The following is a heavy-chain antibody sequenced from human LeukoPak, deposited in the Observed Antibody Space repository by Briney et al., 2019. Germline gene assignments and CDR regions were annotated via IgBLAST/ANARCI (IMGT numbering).Heavy chain of an antibody. CDR3: GEGYNLDAFDI. J-gene: IGHJ3*02. CDR2: IYYSGST. D-gene: IGHD5-24*01. CDR1: GGSISSSSYY. V-gene: IGHV4-39*01. Sequence: PETLSLTCTVSGGSISSSSYYRGWIRQPPGKGLEWIGSIYYSGSTYYNPSLKSRVTISADTSKNQFSLKLNSVTVADTAVYYCGEGYNLDAFDIWGQGKMVTVSS.